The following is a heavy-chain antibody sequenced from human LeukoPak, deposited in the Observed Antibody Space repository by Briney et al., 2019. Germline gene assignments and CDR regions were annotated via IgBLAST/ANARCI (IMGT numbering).Heavy chain of an antibody. J-gene: IGHJ5*02. D-gene: IGHD3-3*01. Sequence: KPSETLSLTRTVSGGSISSYYWSWIRQPPGKGLEWIGYIYYSGSTNYNPSLKSRVTISVDTSKNQFSLKLSSVTAADTAVYYCARGRYYDFWSGKSNWFDPWGQGTLVTVSS. CDR2: IYYSGST. V-gene: IGHV4-59*01. CDR1: GGSISSYY. CDR3: ARGRYYDFWSGKSNWFDP.